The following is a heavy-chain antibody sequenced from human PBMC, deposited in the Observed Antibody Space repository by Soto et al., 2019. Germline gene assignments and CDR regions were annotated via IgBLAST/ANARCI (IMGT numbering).Heavy chain of an antibody. D-gene: IGHD6-6*01. V-gene: IGHV3-23*01. CDR1: GFTFSNYA. CDR3: AKPARPGYYYGMDV. J-gene: IGHJ6*02. Sequence: GGSLRLSCAASGFTFSNYAMSWVRQAPGKGLEWVSTISHSGDNTYYADSVKGRFTISRDNSKNTLYLQMNSLRAEDTAVYYCAKPARPGYYYGMDVWGQGTTVTVSS. CDR2: ISHSGDNT.